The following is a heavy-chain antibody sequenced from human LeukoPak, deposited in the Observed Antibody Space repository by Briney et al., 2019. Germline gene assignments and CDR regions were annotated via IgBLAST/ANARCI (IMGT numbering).Heavy chain of an antibody. V-gene: IGHV3-30*09. CDR2: ISDDGNSK. D-gene: IGHD5-24*01. CDR1: GFSFSSHA. CDR3: ATVDGLDAFGI. J-gene: IGHJ3*02. Sequence: GGSLRLSCVTSGFSFSSHAMHWVRQAPGKGLEWVAVISDDGNSKYYADSVKGRFAISRDNSKNTLYLQINSLRPEDAALYFCATVDGLDAFGIWGQGTLVTVSS.